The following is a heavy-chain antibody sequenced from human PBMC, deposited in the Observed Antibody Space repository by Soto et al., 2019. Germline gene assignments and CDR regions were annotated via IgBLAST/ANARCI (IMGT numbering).Heavy chain of an antibody. V-gene: IGHV1-69*05. CDR2: MIPNCGKA. Sequence: GASVKVSCKASGGTFSSYAISWVRQAPGQGLEWMGGMIPNCGKADYAQKFQGRVTITRNASISTAYMELSSLRSEDTAVYYCARGRFDFWSGYGYYGMDVWGQGTTVTVSS. D-gene: IGHD3-3*01. CDR1: GGTFSSYA. J-gene: IGHJ6*02. CDR3: ARGRFDFWSGYGYYGMDV.